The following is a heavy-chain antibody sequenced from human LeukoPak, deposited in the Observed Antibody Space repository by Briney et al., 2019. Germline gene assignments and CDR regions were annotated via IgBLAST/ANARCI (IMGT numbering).Heavy chain of an antibody. CDR2: NSGCGGSP. V-gene: IGHV3-23*01. J-gene: IGHJ4*02. CDR3: SKDRAVVGY. CDR1: GFTFSSYA. D-gene: IGHD4/OR15-4a*01. Sequence: PGGSLRLSCAAPGFTFSSYAMSWVRQAPGKGLEWVSANSGCGGSPYYADSVKGRFTISRDNSKNTLYLQMNSLRTEDTAVYYCSKDRAVVGYWGQGTLVTVSS.